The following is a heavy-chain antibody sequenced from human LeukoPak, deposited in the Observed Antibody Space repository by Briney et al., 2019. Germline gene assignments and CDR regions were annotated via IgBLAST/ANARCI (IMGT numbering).Heavy chain of an antibody. CDR2: INDRGRT. CDR1: GGSFSGYH. D-gene: IGHD4-23*01. CDR3: ARDPTTVVTLPYYFDF. Sequence: SETLSLTCAVHGGSFSGYHWNWIRQSPEKGLEWVGEINDRGRTNYNPSLKSRVTLSVDTSKKQFSLRLSAVTAADTAIYYCARDPTTVVTLPYYFDFWGQGTLVTVSS. V-gene: IGHV4-34*01. J-gene: IGHJ4*02.